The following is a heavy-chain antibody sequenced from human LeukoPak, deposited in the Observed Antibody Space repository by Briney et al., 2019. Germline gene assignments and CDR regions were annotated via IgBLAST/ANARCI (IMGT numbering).Heavy chain of an antibody. CDR2: IHQRGNT. D-gene: IGHD5-24*01. Sequence: SETLSLTCVVSGASFSSDNWWTWVRQPPGKGPEWIGEIHQRGNTNYNPSLMGRVTISIDKSRNYLSLNLRYVTAADTAVYYCSTRDQSRTDVVPPDYWGQGILVTVSS. CDR3: STRDQSRTDVVPPDY. J-gene: IGHJ4*02. V-gene: IGHV4/OR15-8*02. CDR1: GASFSSDNW.